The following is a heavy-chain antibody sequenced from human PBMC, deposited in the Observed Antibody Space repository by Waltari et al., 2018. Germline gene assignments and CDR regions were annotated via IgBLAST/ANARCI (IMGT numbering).Heavy chain of an antibody. CDR1: GGSISSGGYY. CDR2: IYYSGST. Sequence: QVQLQESGPGLVKPSQTLSLTCTVSGGSISSGGYYWSWIRQHPGKGLEWIGYIYYSGSTYYNPSLKSRVTISVDTSKNQFSLKLSSVTAADTAVYYCARVGIAAAGYHNWFDPWGQGTLVTVSS. CDR3: ARVGIAAAGYHNWFDP. V-gene: IGHV4-31*03. D-gene: IGHD6-13*01. J-gene: IGHJ5*02.